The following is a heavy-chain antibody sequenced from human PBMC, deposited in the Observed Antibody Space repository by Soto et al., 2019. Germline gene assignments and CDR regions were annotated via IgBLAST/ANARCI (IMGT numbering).Heavy chain of an antibody. D-gene: IGHD3-9*01. V-gene: IGHV3-30*18. Sequence: GGSLRLSCAASGFTFSSYGMHWVRQAPGKGLEWVAVISYDGSNKYYAHTVKGRFTISRDNSKNTLYLQMNSLRAEDTAVYYCAKGGSLYYDILTGPNGWFDPWGQGTLVTVSS. CDR2: ISYDGSNK. J-gene: IGHJ5*02. CDR3: AKGGSLYYDILTGPNGWFDP. CDR1: GFTFSSYG.